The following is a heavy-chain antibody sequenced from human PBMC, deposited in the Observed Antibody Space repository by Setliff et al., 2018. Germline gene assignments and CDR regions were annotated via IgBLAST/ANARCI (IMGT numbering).Heavy chain of an antibody. CDR3: AREGRWDYSYPIY. CDR2: ISYDGAT. V-gene: IGHV4-39*01. D-gene: IGHD4-4*01. Sequence: SETLSLTCSVSDDSFYSSSYYWAWIRQPPGRGLEWIGSISYDGATNYNSSLKSRVAMSLDVPERQFALKLSSVTAVDAAVYYCAREGRWDYSYPIYWGQGIRVTVSS. CDR1: DDSFYSSSYY. J-gene: IGHJ4*02.